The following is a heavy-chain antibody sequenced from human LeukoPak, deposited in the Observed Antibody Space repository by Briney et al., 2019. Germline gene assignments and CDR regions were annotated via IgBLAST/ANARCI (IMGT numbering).Heavy chain of an antibody. CDR2: INLNSGGT. D-gene: IGHD6-6*01. Sequence: GASVKVSCKASGYTFTGYYMHWVRQAHGQGLEWMGWINLNSGGTNKAQKFQVRVTMTRDTSISTAYMELSRLRSDDTAVYYCARGGRGSSSSSRGYYYMDVWGKGTTVTVSS. CDR1: GYTFTGYY. CDR3: ARGGRGSSSSSRGYYYMDV. J-gene: IGHJ6*03. V-gene: IGHV1-2*02.